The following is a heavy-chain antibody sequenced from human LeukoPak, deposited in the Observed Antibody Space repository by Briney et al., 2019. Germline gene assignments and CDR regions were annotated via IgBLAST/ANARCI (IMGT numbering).Heavy chain of an antibody. D-gene: IGHD6-13*01. CDR1: GFTFTSYS. Sequence: GGSLRLSCATSGFTFTSYSMNWVRQAPGKGLEWVSSISSYSTYIYYADSVKGRFTISRDNAKNTVYLQMNSLGAEDTAVYYCARIIAADNVPYYYYMDVWGKGTTVTVSS. CDR3: ARIIAADNVPYYYYMDV. J-gene: IGHJ6*03. CDR2: ISSYSTYI. V-gene: IGHV3-21*01.